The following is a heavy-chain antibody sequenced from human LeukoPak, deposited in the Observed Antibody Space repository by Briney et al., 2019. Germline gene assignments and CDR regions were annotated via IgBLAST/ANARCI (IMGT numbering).Heavy chain of an antibody. CDR1: GFTVSGNY. Sequence: GGSLRLSCAVSGFTVSGNYMSWVRHAPGKGLEWVSLIYSDDTTLYADSVKGRFTISRDISKNTLYLQMSSLRAEDTAVYYCARRAGGYSHPYDYWGQGVLVTVSS. J-gene: IGHJ4*02. V-gene: IGHV3-53*01. D-gene: IGHD4-23*01. CDR3: ARRAGGYSHPYDY. CDR2: IYSDDTT.